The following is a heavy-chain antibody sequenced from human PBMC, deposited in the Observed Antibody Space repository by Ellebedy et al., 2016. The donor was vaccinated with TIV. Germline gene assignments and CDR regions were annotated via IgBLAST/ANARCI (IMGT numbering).Heavy chain of an antibody. D-gene: IGHD6-13*01. Sequence: MPSETLSLTCTVSGGSISSSSYYWGWIRQPPGKGLEWIGNIYYSGSTYYNPSLKSRVTISVDTSKNQFSLKLSSVTAAATAVYYCARHQKGSSWYGCWFDPWGQGTLVTVSS. J-gene: IGHJ5*02. CDR3: ARHQKGSSWYGCWFDP. CDR2: IYYSGST. CDR1: GGSISSSSYY. V-gene: IGHV4-39*01.